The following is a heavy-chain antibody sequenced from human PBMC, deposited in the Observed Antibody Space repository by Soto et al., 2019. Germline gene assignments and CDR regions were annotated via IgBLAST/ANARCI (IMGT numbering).Heavy chain of an antibody. CDR1: GGTFSSYA. D-gene: IGHD3-22*01. Sequence: QVQLVQSGAEVKKPGSSVKVSCKASGGTFSSYAISWVRQAPGQGLEWMGGIIPIFGTANYAQKFQGRVTITAYESTSTAYMELSSLRSEYTAVYYCARTYDSSGYYQYYYYGMDVWGQGTTVTVSS. CDR3: ARTYDSSGYYQYYYYGMDV. CDR2: IIPIFGTA. J-gene: IGHJ6*02. V-gene: IGHV1-69*01.